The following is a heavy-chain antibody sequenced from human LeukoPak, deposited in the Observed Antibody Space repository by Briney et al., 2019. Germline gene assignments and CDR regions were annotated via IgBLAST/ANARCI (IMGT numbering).Heavy chain of an antibody. V-gene: IGHV2-70*01. CDR3: ARERDIYGASFDY. J-gene: IGHJ4*02. D-gene: IGHD4/OR15-4a*01. CDR1: GFSLSTRGMY. CDR2: IDWDDDK. Sequence: SGPALVHPTPPLTLTFTFSGFSLSTRGMYVGWIRQSPGKALEWLALIDWDDDKYYSTSLKTRLTISKDTSKNQVVLTMTNMDPVDTATYYCARERDIYGASFDYWGQGTLVTVPS.